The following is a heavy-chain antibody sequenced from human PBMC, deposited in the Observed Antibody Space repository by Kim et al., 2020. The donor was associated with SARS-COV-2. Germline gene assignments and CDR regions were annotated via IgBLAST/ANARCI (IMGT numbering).Heavy chain of an antibody. D-gene: IGHD3-22*01. CDR3: ARDPITMIVVVTLDV. Sequence: SVKARIPITNDNAKNSLYLQMNSLRAEDTAVYYCARDPITMIVVVTLDVWGQGTTVTVSS. J-gene: IGHJ6*02. V-gene: IGHV3-21*01.